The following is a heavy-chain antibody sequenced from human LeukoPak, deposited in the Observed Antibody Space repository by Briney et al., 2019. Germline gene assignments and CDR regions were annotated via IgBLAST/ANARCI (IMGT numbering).Heavy chain of an antibody. J-gene: IGHJ4*02. CDR3: ASWGGAAANGYFDY. V-gene: IGHV3-7*01. D-gene: IGHD1-26*01. CDR1: GFTFSSYW. Sequence: PGGSLRLSCAASGFTFSSYWMSWVRQAPVKGLEWVANIKQDGSEKYYVDSVKGRFTISRDNVKNSLYLQMNSLRAEDTAVYYCASWGGAAANGYFDYWGQGTLVTVSS. CDR2: IKQDGSEK.